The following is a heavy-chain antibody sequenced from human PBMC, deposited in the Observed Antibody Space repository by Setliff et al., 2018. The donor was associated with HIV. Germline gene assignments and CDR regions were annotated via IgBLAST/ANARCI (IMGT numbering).Heavy chain of an antibody. Sequence: SETLSLTCTVSGDSVSSRSYYWSWIRQPPGKGLEWIGYIYYSGSPNYNPSLKSRVTISVDTSKNHFSLKLRSVTAADTAVYYCAQLGMVDDFDYWGQGTLVTVSS. V-gene: IGHV4-61*03. CDR2: IYYSGSP. D-gene: IGHD1-1*01. CDR3: AQLGMVDDFDY. J-gene: IGHJ4*02. CDR1: GDSVSSRSYY.